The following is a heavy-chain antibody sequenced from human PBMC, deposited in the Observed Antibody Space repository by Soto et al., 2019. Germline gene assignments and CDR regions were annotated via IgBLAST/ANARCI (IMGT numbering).Heavy chain of an antibody. D-gene: IGHD6-19*01. V-gene: IGHV4-34*01. J-gene: IGHJ4*02. Sequence: QVQLQQWGAGLLKPSETLSLTCAVYGGSFSGYYWSWIRQPPGKGLEWIGEINDGGTTSYSPSLKSRVTISLETPKNQFSLKLSSVTAAGTAVYYCARRAGCFSSDYWGQGTLVTVSS. CDR1: GGSFSGYY. CDR3: ARRAGCFSSDY. CDR2: INDGGTT.